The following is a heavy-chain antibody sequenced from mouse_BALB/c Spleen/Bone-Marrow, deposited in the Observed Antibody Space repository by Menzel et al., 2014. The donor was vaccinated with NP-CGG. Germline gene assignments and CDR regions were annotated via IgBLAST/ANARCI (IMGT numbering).Heavy chain of an antibody. D-gene: IGHD3-1*01. CDR2: ISNGGGST. CDR1: GFTFSSYT. CDR3: TRHVGNPYAMDY. J-gene: IGHJ4*01. Sequence: EVHLVESGGGLVQPGGSLKLSCAASGFTFSSYTMSWVRPTPEKRLEWVAYISNGGGSTYYPDTIKGRFTISRDNAKDTLYLQMSSLKSEDTAMYYCTRHVGNPYAMDYWGQGTSVTVSS. V-gene: IGHV5-12-2*01.